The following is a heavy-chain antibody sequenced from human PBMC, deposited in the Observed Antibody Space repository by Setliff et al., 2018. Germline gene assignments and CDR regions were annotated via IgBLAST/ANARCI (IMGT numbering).Heavy chain of an antibody. D-gene: IGHD3-16*01. V-gene: IGHV3-23*01. Sequence: GGSLRLSCAASGFTFSSSAMAWVRQAPGKGLEWVSAISSTITSTYYADSVKGRFTISRDNSKNTLYLQMNGLRAEDTAVYYCAKDRRGSNYGMDVWGQGTTVTVSS. J-gene: IGHJ6*02. CDR1: GFTFSSSA. CDR3: AKDRRGSNYGMDV. CDR2: ISSTITST.